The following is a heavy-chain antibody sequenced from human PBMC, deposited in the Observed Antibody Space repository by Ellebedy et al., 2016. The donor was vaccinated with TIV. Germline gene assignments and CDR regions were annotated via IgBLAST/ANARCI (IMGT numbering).Heavy chain of an antibody. D-gene: IGHD6-19*01. J-gene: IGHJ4*02. CDR3: TRRTSSGYDY. V-gene: IGHV5-10-1*01. Sequence: GESLKISCKGSGYSFTNYWISWVRQMPGKGLEWLGKIDPTDSSTNYSPSFQGHVTISADKSISTAYLQWSGLKASDTAMYYCTRRTSSGYDYWGQGTLVTVSS. CDR1: GYSFTNYW. CDR2: IDPTDSST.